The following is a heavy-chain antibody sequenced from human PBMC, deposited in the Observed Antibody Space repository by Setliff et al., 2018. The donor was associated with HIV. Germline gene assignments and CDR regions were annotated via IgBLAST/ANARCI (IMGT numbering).Heavy chain of an antibody. D-gene: IGHD2-21*02. J-gene: IGHJ5*02. CDR1: GGSVDIYH. Sequence: SETLSLTCTVSGGSVDIYHLIWIRQPPGKGLECIGYIYASDTTHYNPSLEGRVTIYRDASKNQISLKLRSVTAADTAVYYCARVFPVVTAEDNRFDPWGQGTLITVSS. V-gene: IGHV4-4*08. CDR3: ARVFPVVTAEDNRFDP. CDR2: IYASDTT.